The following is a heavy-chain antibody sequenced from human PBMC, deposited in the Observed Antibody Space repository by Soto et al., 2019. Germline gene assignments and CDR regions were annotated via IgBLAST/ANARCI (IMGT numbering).Heavy chain of an antibody. V-gene: IGHV4-39*01. CDR1: GDSLSTNDYC. J-gene: IGHJ5*02. D-gene: IGHD3-3*01. CDR2: VHYSGST. CDR3: AGQRFLEWSPNWFDP. Sequence: SETLSLTCTVYGDSLSTNDYCCCWIRQPPGRSLEWLGSVHYSGSTYDNPSLKSRVTISVDASKNQFSLRLTSVTAADTAVYYCAGQRFLEWSPNWFDPWGQGTLVTVSS.